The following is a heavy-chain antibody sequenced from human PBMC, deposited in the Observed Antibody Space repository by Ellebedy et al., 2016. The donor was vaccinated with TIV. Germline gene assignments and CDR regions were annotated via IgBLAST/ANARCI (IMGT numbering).Heavy chain of an antibody. CDR3: ASYCSSTSCYLEGNSRLDP. V-gene: IGHV4-61*05. Sequence: MPSETLSLTCTVSGGSISSSSYYWGWIRQPPGKGLEWIGYIYYSGSTNYNPSLKSRVTISVDTSKNQFSLKLSSVTAADTAVYYCASYCSSTSCYLEGNSRLDPWGQGTLVTVSS. D-gene: IGHD2-2*01. CDR1: GGSISSSSYY. CDR2: IYYSGST. J-gene: IGHJ5*02.